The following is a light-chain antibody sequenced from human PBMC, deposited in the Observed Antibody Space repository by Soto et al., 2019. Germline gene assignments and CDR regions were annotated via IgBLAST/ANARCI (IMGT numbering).Light chain of an antibody. J-gene: IGKJ5*01. V-gene: IGKV1-27*01. Sequence: DIQLTQSPSSLPASVGDIVTISCLVSQGISSYLNWYRQKPGKVTKLLIYTASNLQSRVPSRFSGSGSGTDFTLTISSLQPEDVATYYDPRTYNAPFGQGTRLEIK. CDR2: TAS. CDR3: PRTYNAP. CDR1: QGISSY.